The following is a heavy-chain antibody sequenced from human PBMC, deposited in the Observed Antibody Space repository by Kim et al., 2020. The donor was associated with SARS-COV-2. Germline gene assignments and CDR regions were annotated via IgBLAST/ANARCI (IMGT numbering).Heavy chain of an antibody. J-gene: IGHJ6*01. CDR3: ARGLSYDSSGYYYGNYYY. D-gene: IGHD3-22*01. Sequence: SETLSLTCTVSGGSISSYYWSWIRQPPGKGLEWIGYIYYSGSTNYNPSLKSRVTISVDTSKNQFSLKLSSLTAADTAVYYCARGLSYDSSGYYYGNYYY. CDR2: IYYSGST. CDR1: GGSISSYY. V-gene: IGHV4-59*13.